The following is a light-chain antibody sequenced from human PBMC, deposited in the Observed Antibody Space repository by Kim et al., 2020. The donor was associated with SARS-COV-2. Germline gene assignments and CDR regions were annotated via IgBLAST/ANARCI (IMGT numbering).Light chain of an antibody. Sequence: VSPGQTARITCSGDKLGDKHACWYQQKPRQYPVLVIYQENKRPSGSPERFSGSNSGNTATLTISGTQAMDEADYYCQAWDTSTTYVFGTGTKVTVL. CDR2: QEN. J-gene: IGLJ1*01. CDR1: KLGDKH. CDR3: QAWDTSTTYV. V-gene: IGLV3-1*01.